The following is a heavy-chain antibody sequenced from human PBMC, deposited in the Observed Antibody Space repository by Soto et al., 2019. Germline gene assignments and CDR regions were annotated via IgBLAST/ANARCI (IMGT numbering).Heavy chain of an antibody. CDR1: GYTITELS. CDR3: ATARTTRRKFDY. Sequence: ASVKVSCKVSGYTITELSMHWVRQAPGKGLEWMGGFDPEDGETIYAQKFQGRVTMTEDTSTDTAYMELSSLRSEDTAVYYCATARTTRRKFDYWGQGTLVTVSS. D-gene: IGHD1-26*01. CDR2: FDPEDGET. V-gene: IGHV1-24*01. J-gene: IGHJ4*02.